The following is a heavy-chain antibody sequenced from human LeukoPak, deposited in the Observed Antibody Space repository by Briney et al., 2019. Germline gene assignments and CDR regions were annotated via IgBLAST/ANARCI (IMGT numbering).Heavy chain of an antibody. Sequence: GGSLRLSCAASGFTFSNYAMSWVRQAPGKGLEWVSAISGSGGSTYYADSVKGRFTISRDNSKNTLYLQMNSLRAEDTAVYYCAKDIVVVPAAMGAFDIWGQGTMVTVSS. CDR1: GFTFSNYA. V-gene: IGHV3-23*01. CDR2: ISGSGGST. D-gene: IGHD2-2*01. CDR3: AKDIVVVPAAMGAFDI. J-gene: IGHJ3*02.